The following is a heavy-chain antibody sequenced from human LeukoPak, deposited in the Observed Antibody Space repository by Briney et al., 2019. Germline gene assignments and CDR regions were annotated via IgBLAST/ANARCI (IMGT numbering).Heavy chain of an antibody. Sequence: ASVKVSCKASGYTFTGYYMHWVRQAHGQGPEWMGWVNPNSGGTNYAQKFQGRVTMTRDTPLSTVYMELSRLRSDDTAVYYCATQATTGWHFSWGQGTLVTVSS. D-gene: IGHD6-19*01. CDR1: GYTFTGYY. CDR2: VNPNSGGT. V-gene: IGHV1-2*02. CDR3: ATQATTGWHFS. J-gene: IGHJ5*02.